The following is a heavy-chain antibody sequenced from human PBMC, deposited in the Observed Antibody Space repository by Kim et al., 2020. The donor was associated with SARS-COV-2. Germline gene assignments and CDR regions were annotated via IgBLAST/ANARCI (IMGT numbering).Heavy chain of an antibody. CDR2: IDWDDDK. V-gene: IGHV2-70*01. CDR3: ARMDYYDSSGYSAGPAGFDY. J-gene: IGHJ4*02. D-gene: IGHD3-22*01. CDR1: GFSLSTSGMC. Sequence: SGPTLVNPTQTLTLTCTFSGFSLSTSGMCVSWIRQPPGKALEWLALIDWDDDKYYSTSLKTRLTISKDTSKNQVVLTMTNMDPVDTATYYCARMDYYDSSGYSAGPAGFDYWGQGTLVTVSS.